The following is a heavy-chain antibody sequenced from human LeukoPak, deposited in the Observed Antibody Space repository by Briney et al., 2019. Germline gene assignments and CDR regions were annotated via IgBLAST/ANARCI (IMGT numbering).Heavy chain of an antibody. CDR1: GFTFSSYS. D-gene: IGHD6-13*01. CDR2: ISSSSSTI. Sequence: GSLRLSCAASGFTFSSYSMNWVRQAPGKGLEWVSYISSSSSTIYYADSVKGRFTISRDNAKNSLYLQMNSLRAEDTAVYYCARDPSSWYYYYMDVWGKGTTVTVSS. V-gene: IGHV3-48*01. J-gene: IGHJ6*03. CDR3: ARDPSSWYYYYMDV.